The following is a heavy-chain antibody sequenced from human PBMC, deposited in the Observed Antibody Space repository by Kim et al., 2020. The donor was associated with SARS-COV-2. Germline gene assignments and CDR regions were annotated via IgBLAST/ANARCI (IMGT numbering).Heavy chain of an antibody. Sequence: GGSLRLSCAASGFTFSSYEMNWVRQAPGKGLEWVSYISSSGSTIYYADSVKGRFTISRDNAKNSLYLQMNSLRSEDTAVYYCARGRDERAAKKQWLPPPTDYWGQGTLVTVSS. CDR2: ISSSGSTI. D-gene: IGHD6-19*01. CDR3: ARGRDERAAKKQWLPPPTDY. V-gene: IGHV3-48*03. J-gene: IGHJ4*02. CDR1: GFTFSSYE.